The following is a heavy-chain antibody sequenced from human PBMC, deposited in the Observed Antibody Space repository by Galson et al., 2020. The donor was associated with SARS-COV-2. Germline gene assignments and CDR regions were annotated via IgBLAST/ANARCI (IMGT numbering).Heavy chain of an antibody. J-gene: IGHJ4*02. V-gene: IGHV4-31*03. CDR1: GGSIISGGYY. Sequence: ASETLSLTCTVSGGSIISGGYYWSWIRQHPGKGLEWIGYINYSGNTFYNPSLRSRALMSVDTSKNQCSLNLSSVTAADTAVYYCSKAELRSHFDFWGQGTLVTVSS. CDR3: SKAELRSHFDF. CDR2: INYSGNT. D-gene: IGHD3-3*01.